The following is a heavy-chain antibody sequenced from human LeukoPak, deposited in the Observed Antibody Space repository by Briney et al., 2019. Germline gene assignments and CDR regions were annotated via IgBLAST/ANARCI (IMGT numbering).Heavy chain of an antibody. J-gene: IGHJ4*02. CDR3: ARYGNNDYGDYFDS. V-gene: IGHV4-59*01. CDR2: IYYSGGT. Sequence: SETLSLTCTVSGGSISSYHWSWIRQPPGKGLEWIGYIYYSGGTNYNPSLKSRVTISVDTSKNQISLRLTSVTAADTAVYYCARYGNNDYGDYFDSWGQGTLVTVSS. CDR1: GGSISSYH. D-gene: IGHD4-17*01.